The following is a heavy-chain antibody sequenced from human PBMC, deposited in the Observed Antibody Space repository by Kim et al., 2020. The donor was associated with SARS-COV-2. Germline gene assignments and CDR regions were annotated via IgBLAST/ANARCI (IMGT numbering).Heavy chain of an antibody. CDR1: GGSISSSSYY. CDR3: ARQRYYYDSSGYYYEFDY. Sequence: SETLSLTCTVSGGSISSSSYYWGWIRQPPGKGLEWIGSIYYSGSTYYNPSHKSRVTISVDTSKNQFSLKLSSVTAADTAVYYCARQRYYYDSSGYYYEFDYWGQGTLVTVSS. CDR2: IYYSGST. D-gene: IGHD3-22*01. V-gene: IGHV4-39*01. J-gene: IGHJ4*02.